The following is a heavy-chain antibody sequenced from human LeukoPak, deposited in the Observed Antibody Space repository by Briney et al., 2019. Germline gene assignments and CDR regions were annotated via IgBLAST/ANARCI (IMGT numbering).Heavy chain of an antibody. Sequence: ASVKVSCMASGYTFTGYYMHWVRQAPGQGLEWMGWINPNSGGTNYAQKFQGRVTMTRDTSISTAYMELSRLRSDDTAVYYCARDPGDYQYYYYGMDVWGQGTTVTVSS. CDR2: INPNSGGT. J-gene: IGHJ6*02. D-gene: IGHD4-17*01. CDR3: ARDPGDYQYYYYGMDV. V-gene: IGHV1-2*02. CDR1: GYTFTGYY.